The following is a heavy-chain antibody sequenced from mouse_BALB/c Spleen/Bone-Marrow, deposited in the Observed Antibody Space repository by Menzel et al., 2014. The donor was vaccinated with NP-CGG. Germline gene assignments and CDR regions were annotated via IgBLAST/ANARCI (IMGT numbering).Heavy chain of an antibody. Sequence: EVQVVESGGGLVKPGGSLKLSCSASGFTFSSSIMSWVRQTPEKRLEWVATISTGGTYTYYPDSVKGRFTISRDNAKNTLYLQMSSLKSEDTAMYYCSRGYGNCFGYWGQGTTLTVSS. D-gene: IGHD2-10*02. J-gene: IGHJ2*01. V-gene: IGHV5-6-4*01. CDR3: SRGYGNCFGY. CDR2: ISTGGTYT. CDR1: GFTFSSSI.